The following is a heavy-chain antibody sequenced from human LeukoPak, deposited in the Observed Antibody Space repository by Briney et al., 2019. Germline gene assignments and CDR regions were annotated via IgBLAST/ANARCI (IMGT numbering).Heavy chain of an antibody. J-gene: IGHJ4*02. CDR1: GFTFSSYA. CDR3: AEDYCGNPFEY. CDR2: ISGRGGYT. Sequence: GGSLRLSCAASGFTFSSYAMSWVRQAPGKGLEWVSVISGRGGYTDYADSVKGRFTISRDNSKDTLYLQMNSLRAEDTAVYYCAEDYCGNPFEYWGQGTLVTVSS. V-gene: IGHV3-23*01. D-gene: IGHD1-1*01.